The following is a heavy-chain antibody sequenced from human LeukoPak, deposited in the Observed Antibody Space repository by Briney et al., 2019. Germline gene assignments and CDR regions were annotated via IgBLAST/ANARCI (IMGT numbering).Heavy chain of an antibody. J-gene: IGHJ4*02. V-gene: IGHV3-53*01. CDR3: ARGASIAVAGTYDY. CDR2: IYSGGST. Sequence: GGPLRLSCAASGFTVSSNYMSWVRQAPGKGLEWVSVIYSGGSTYYADSVKGRFTISRDNSKNTLYLQMNSLRAEDTAVYYCARGASIAVAGTYDYWGQGTLVTVSS. CDR1: GFTVSSNY. D-gene: IGHD6-19*01.